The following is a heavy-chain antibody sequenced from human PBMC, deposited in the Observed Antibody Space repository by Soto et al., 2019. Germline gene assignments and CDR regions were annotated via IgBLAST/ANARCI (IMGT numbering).Heavy chain of an antibody. CDR1: GGSISSGGYY. J-gene: IGHJ4*02. D-gene: IGHD3-10*01. V-gene: IGHV4-31*03. CDR3: ARDMAPNYYGSGSYYFPLDY. Sequence: PSETLSLTCTVSGGSISSGGYYWSWIRQHPGKGLEWIGYIYYSGSTYYNPSLKSRVTISVDTSKNQFSLKLSSVTAADTAVYYCARDMAPNYYGSGSYYFPLDYWGQGTLVTVSS. CDR2: IYYSGST.